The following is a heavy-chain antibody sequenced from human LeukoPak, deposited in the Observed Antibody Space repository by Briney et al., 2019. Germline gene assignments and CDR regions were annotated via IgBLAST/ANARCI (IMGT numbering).Heavy chain of an antibody. D-gene: IGHD2-2*01. CDR3: AHQCSSTSCYQMYQPPTDYYYYYMDV. Sequence: SGPTLVKPTQTLTLTCTFSGFSLSTSGVGVGWIRQPPGKALEWLALIYWNDDKRYSPSLKSRLTITKDTSKNQVVLTMTDMDPVDTATYYCAHQCSSTSCYQMYQPPTDYYYYYMDVWGKGTTVTVSS. CDR2: IYWNDDK. CDR1: GFSLSTSGVG. J-gene: IGHJ6*03. V-gene: IGHV2-5*01.